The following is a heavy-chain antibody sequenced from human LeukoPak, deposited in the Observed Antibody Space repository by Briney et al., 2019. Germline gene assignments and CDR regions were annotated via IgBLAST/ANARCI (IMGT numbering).Heavy chain of an antibody. CDR2: INHSGST. V-gene: IGHV4-34*01. J-gene: IGHJ6*03. CDR3: ARRASSGWYYYYYMDV. CDR1: GGSLSGYY. D-gene: IGHD6-19*01. Sequence: KPSETLSLTCAVYGGSLSGYYRSWIRQPPGKGLEWIGEINHSGSTNYNPSLKSRVTISVDTSKNQFSLKLSSVTAADTAVYYCARRASSGWYYYYYMDVWGKGTTVTVSS.